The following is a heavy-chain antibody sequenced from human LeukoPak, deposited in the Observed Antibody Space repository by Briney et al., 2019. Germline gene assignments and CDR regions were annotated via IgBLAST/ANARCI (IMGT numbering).Heavy chain of an antibody. J-gene: IGHJ5*01. CDR2: LYHSGST. CDR1: GGSIGSYY. Sequence: SETPSLTCSVSGGSIGSYYWSWIRQPPGKGLEWIGYLYHSGSTNYNPSLKSRVTMSVDTSKNEFALQLRSVTAADTAVYYCARGSMIGIGVAVPDSWGQGTRVTVSS. D-gene: IGHD6-19*01. CDR3: ARGSMIGIGVAVPDS. V-gene: IGHV4-59*01.